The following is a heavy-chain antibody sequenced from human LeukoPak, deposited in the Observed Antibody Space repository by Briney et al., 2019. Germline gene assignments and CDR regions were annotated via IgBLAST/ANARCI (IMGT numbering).Heavy chain of an antibody. CDR1: GYTFTSYG. Sequence: ASVKVSCKASGYTFTSYGINWVRQAPGQGLEWMGWISAYNGNTNYAQKLQGRVTMTTDTSTSTAYMELRSLRSDDTAVYYCARVRNYYDSSGATYFDYWGQGTLVTVSS. CDR3: ARVRNYYDSSGATYFDY. CDR2: ISAYNGNT. J-gene: IGHJ4*02. D-gene: IGHD3-22*01. V-gene: IGHV1-18*01.